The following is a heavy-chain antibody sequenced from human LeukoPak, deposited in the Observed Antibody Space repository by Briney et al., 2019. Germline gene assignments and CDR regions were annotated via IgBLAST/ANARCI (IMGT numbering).Heavy chain of an antibody. J-gene: IGHJ4*02. CDR1: GGSISSSTYY. V-gene: IGHV4-39*07. CDR2: IYNSGST. CDR3: ARRVGATYYFDY. Sequence: SETLSLTCNVSGGSISSSTYYWGWLRQPPGKGLEWIGSIYNSGSTYYNPSLKSRVTISVDTSKNQFSLKLSSVTAADTAVYYCARRVGATYYFDYWGQGTLVTVSS. D-gene: IGHD1-26*01.